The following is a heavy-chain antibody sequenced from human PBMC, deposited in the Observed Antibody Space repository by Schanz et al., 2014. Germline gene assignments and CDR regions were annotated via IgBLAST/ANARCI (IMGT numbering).Heavy chain of an antibody. CDR2: IGVDGTTT. D-gene: IGHD6-13*01. V-gene: IGHV3-23*01. J-gene: IGHJ4*02. CDR3: AKSQGSSFDS. Sequence: EVQLLESGGGLVQPGGSLRLSCAASGFTFSSYAMSWVRQAPGKGLEWVSVIGVDGTTTYYADSVKGRFTISRDNSKSTLYLQMSSLRAEDTAVYYCAKSQGSSFDSWGQGTLVTVSS. CDR1: GFTFSSYA.